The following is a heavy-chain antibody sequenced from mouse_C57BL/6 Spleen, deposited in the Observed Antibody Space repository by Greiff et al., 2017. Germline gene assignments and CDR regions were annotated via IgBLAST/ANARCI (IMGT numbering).Heavy chain of an antibody. CDR1: GYTFTSYW. CDR2: IHPNSGST. V-gene: IGHV1-64*01. Sequence: QVQLQQSGAELVKPGASVKLSCKASGYTFTSYWMHWVKQRPGQGLEWIGMIHPNSGSTNYNEKFKSKATLTVDKSSSTAYMQLSSLTSEDSAVYYCARGHYSNYVWAMDYWGQGTSVTVSS. D-gene: IGHD2-5*01. J-gene: IGHJ4*01. CDR3: ARGHYSNYVWAMDY.